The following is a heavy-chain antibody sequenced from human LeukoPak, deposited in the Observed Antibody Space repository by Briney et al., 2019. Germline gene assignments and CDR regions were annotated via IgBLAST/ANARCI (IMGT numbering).Heavy chain of an antibody. J-gene: IGHJ4*02. CDR2: INWNGGNT. D-gene: IGHD3-16*01. CDR1: GFTFDDYG. CDR3: ARVYDYVWGSYDY. Sequence: GRSLRLSCAASGFTFDDYGMTWVRQAPGKGLEWVSGINWNGGNTAYADSVRGRFTISRDSAKNSLYLEMNSLRVEDTALYYCARVYDYVWGSYDYWGQGTLVTVSS. V-gene: IGHV3-20*04.